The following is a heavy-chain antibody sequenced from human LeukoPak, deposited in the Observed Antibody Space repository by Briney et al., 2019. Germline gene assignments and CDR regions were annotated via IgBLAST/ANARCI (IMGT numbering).Heavy chain of an antibody. CDR1: EFTFSNNW. CDR3: VRAWDY. V-gene: IGHV3-74*01. Sequence: GGSLRLSCVVSEFTFSNNWMYWVRQAPGKGLVWVSRISSDGSSTDFADSVKGRFTISRDSAKNTLYLQMNSLRAEDMAVYYCVRAWDYWGQGTLVTVSS. CDR2: ISSDGSST. J-gene: IGHJ4*02.